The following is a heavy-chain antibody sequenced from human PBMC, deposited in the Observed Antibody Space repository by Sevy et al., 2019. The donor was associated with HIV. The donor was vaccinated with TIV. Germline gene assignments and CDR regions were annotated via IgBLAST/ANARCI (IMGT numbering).Heavy chain of an antibody. D-gene: IGHD3-10*01. Sequence: SETLSLTCAISGDSVSSNSAAWNWIRQSPSRGLEWLGRTYYRSKWYNDYAVSVKSRITINPDTSKNQFSLQLNSVTPEDTSVSYCARGDYFGSGSSNYYYYGMDVWGQGTTVTVSS. V-gene: IGHV6-1*01. J-gene: IGHJ6*02. CDR3: ARGDYFGSGSSNYYYYGMDV. CDR1: GDSVSSNSAA. CDR2: TYYRSKWYN.